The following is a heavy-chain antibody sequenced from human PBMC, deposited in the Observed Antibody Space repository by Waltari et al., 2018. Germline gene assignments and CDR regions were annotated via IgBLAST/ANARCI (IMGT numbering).Heavy chain of an antibody. V-gene: IGHV4-39*07. CDR1: GGSISSSSYY. CDR3: ASVYSGGSMVQGVIFFDY. Sequence: QLQLQESGPGLVKPSETLSLTCTVSGGSISSSSYYWGWIRQPPGKGLEWIGSIYYSGGTYYHPTLKSRVTIAVDTSKNQFSLKLSSVTAADTAVYYCASVYSGGSMVQGVIFFDYWGQGTLVTVSS. J-gene: IGHJ4*02. D-gene: IGHD3-10*01. CDR2: IYYSGGT.